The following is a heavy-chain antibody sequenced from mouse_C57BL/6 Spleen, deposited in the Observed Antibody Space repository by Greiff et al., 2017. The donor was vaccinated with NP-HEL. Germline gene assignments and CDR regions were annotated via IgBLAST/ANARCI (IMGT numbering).Heavy chain of an antibody. Sequence: EVQLQQSGPELVKPGASVKISCKASGYTFTDYYMNWVKQSHGKSLEWIGDINPNNGGTSYNQKFKGKATLTVDKSSSTAYMELRSLTSEDSAVYYCARSHYGNYAMDYWGQGTSVTVSS. D-gene: IGHD2-1*01. V-gene: IGHV1-26*01. J-gene: IGHJ4*01. CDR1: GYTFTDYY. CDR3: ARSHYGNYAMDY. CDR2: INPNNGGT.